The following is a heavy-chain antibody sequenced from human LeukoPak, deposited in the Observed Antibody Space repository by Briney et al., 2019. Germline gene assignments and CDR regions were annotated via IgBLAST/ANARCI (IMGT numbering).Heavy chain of an antibody. CDR2: ISAYNGNT. CDR3: ARDNIVVVPAASPLFDY. CDR1: GYTFTSYG. Sequence: ASVKVSCKASGYTFTSYGISWVRQASGQGLEWMGWISAYNGNTNYAQKLQGRVTMTTDTSTSTAYMELRSLRFDDTAVYYCARDNIVVVPAASPLFDYWGQGTLVTVSS. D-gene: IGHD2-2*01. V-gene: IGHV1-18*01. J-gene: IGHJ4*02.